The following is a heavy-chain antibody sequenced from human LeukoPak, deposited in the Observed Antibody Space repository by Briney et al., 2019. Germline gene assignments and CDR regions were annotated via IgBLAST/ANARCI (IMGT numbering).Heavy chain of an antibody. D-gene: IGHD6-6*01. CDR2: IWYDGSNK. V-gene: IGHV3-33*01. J-gene: IGHJ4*02. CDR3: ARDNAPYTSSSSGLGLFDY. Sequence: GGSLRLSCAASGFTFSSYGVHWVRQAPGKGLEWVAVIWYDGSNKYYADSVKGRFTISRDNSKNTLYLQMNSLRVEDTAVYYCARDNAPYTSSSSGLGLFDYWGQGTLVTVSS. CDR1: GFTFSSYG.